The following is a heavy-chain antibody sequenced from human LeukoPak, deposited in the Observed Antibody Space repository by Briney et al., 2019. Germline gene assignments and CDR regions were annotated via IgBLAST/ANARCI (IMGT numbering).Heavy chain of an antibody. CDR3: ARGRYCSDGNCYHNWFDP. V-gene: IGHV1-2*02. D-gene: IGHD2-15*01. CDR1: GYTFTGYY. CDR2: INPNSGGT. J-gene: IGHJ5*02. Sequence: ASVKVSCKASGYTFTGYYMHWVRQAPGQGPEWMGWINPNSGGTDYAQKFQGRVTMTRDTSINTAYMELSSLRSDDTAVYCCARGRYCSDGNCYHNWFDPWGQGTLVIVSS.